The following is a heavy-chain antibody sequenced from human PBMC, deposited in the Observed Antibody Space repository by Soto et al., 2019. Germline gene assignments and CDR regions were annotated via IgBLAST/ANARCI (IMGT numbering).Heavy chain of an antibody. V-gene: IGHV4-59*01. CDR3: ARAGAATLSDY. CDR2: IYYSGSA. J-gene: IGHJ4*02. D-gene: IGHD2-15*01. Sequence: QVQLQESGPGLVKPSETLSLTCTVSGGSISSYYCSWIRQPPGKGLEWIGYIYYSGSANYNPSLKSRVTTSVDTSKNQFSLKLSSVTAADTAVYYCARAGAATLSDYWGQGTLVTVSS. CDR1: GGSISSYY.